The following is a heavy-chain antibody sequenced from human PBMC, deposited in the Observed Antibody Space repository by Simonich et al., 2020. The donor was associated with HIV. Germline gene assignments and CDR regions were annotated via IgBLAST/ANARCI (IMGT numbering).Heavy chain of an antibody. CDR3: ARGRPPGFSNGWYHFDF. CDR2: IYYSGST. D-gene: IGHD6-19*01. CDR1: GGSISSDY. Sequence: QVQLQESGPGLVKPSETLSLRCTVSGGSISSDYWSWIRQPPGKGLEWIGYIYYSGSTNYKPSLKRRVTISVDTSKNQVSLKLSSVTAADTAIYYCARGRPPGFSNGWYHFDFWGQGTLVTVSP. J-gene: IGHJ4*02. V-gene: IGHV4-59*12.